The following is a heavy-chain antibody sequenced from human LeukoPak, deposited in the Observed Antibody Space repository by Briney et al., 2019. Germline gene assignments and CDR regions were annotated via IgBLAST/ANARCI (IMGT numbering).Heavy chain of an antibody. CDR1: GFTFSSYG. V-gene: IGHV3-48*04. CDR3: AREDHAGFDP. J-gene: IGHJ5*02. Sequence: GGSLRLSCAASGFTFSSYGMSWVRQAPGKGLEWVSAISGSGSTIYYADSVKGRSTISRDNAKNSLYLQMNSLRAEDTAVYYCAREDHAGFDPWGQGTLVTVSS. CDR2: ISGSGSTI. D-gene: IGHD1-14*01.